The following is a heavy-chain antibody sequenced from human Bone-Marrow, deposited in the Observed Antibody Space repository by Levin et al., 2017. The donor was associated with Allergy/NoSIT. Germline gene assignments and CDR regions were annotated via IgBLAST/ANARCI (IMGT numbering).Heavy chain of an antibody. CDR2: ISSSAGGTK. Sequence: GGSLRLSCAGSGFSFSDYHMTWIRQAPGKGLEWVSYISSSAGGTKQYADSVKGRFTISRDNAKNSLYLEMNSLRADDTAVYYCATDGTGFMALEHWGQGTLVAVS. V-gene: IGHV3-11*01. CDR3: ATDGTGFMALEH. J-gene: IGHJ4*02. D-gene: IGHD3/OR15-3a*01. CDR1: GFSFSDYH.